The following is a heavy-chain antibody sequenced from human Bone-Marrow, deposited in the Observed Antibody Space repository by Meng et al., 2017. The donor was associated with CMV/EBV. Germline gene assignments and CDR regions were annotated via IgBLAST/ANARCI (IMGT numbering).Heavy chain of an antibody. J-gene: IGHJ4*02. CDR1: GFTFDDYG. CDR2: INWNGGST. V-gene: IGHV3-20*04. CDR3: ARDFWRGLDY. D-gene: IGHD3-3*01. Sequence: GESLKISCAASGFTFDDYGMSWVRRAPGKGLEWVSGINWNGGSTGYADSVKGRFTISRDNAKNFLYLQMNSLRAEDTALYYCARDFWRGLDYWGQGTLVTVSS.